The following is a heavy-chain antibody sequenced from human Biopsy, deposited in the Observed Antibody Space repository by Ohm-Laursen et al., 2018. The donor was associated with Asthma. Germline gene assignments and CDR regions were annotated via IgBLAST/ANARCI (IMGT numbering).Heavy chain of an antibody. Sequence: SSVKVSCKFSGYSLTDLSMHWVRQAPGQGLEWMGGHDHEEGGTVNARRFQGRVTMTEDTSTDTAYMELSSLSSDDTAAYYCASDFPKDYVRYNFQFWGQGTLVTVS. J-gene: IGHJ4*02. D-gene: IGHD4-17*01. CDR2: HDHEEGGT. CDR3: ASDFPKDYVRYNFQF. V-gene: IGHV1-24*01. CDR1: GYSLTDLS.